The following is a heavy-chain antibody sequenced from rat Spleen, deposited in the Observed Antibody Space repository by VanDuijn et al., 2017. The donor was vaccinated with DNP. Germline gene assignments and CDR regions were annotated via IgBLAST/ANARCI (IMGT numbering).Heavy chain of an antibody. Sequence: EVQLVASGGGLVQPGRSLKLSCAASGFTLSDYNMAWVRQTPNRGLEWVAMISHSDGTTYYPDSVKGRFTISRDNAKSTLYLQMDSLRSEETATYYCAKAGGYSPWYFDYWGQGVMVTVSS. J-gene: IGHJ2*01. CDR1: GFTLSDYN. CDR2: ISHSDGTT. CDR3: AKAGGYSPWYFDY. D-gene: IGHD1-11*01. V-gene: IGHV5-7*01.